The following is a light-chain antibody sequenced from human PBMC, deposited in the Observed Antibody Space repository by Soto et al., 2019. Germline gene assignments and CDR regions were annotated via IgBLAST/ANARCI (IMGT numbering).Light chain of an antibody. V-gene: IGKV3-20*01. J-gene: IGKJ5*01. Sequence: DIVLTQSPGTLSLSPVERATLSCMASQSVRSTSLAWYQQKPGQAPRLLIYGASSRATGIPDRFSGGGSGTDFTLTISRLEPEDFAVYYCQHYGSSPPITFGQGTRLEIK. CDR3: QHYGSSPPIT. CDR2: GAS. CDR1: QSVRSTS.